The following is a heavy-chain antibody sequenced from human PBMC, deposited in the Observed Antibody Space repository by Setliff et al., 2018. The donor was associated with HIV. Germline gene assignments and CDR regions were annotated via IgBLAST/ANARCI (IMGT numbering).Heavy chain of an antibody. CDR1: GGSCSGYY. D-gene: IGHD5-12*01. CDR2: INKSGGI. Sequence: SENLTLTGAVAGGSCSGYYWSWIRQPPGKGLEWIGEINKSGGINYNPSLKSRVTISIDTFKNQFSMKLYSVTAADTAVYYCATASGYDLFMGAFAIWGQGTMVTVSS. CDR3: ATASGYDLFMGAFAI. J-gene: IGHJ3*02. V-gene: IGHV4-34*01.